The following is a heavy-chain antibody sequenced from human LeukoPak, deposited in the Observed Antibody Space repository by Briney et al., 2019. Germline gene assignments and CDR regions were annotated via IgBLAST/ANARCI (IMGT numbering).Heavy chain of an antibody. D-gene: IGHD4-17*01. V-gene: IGHV3-66*01. CDR3: ARGRATVLYYFDY. Sequence: GGSLRLSCAASGFTVSSNYMSWVRQAPGKGLEWVSVIYSGGSTYYADSVKGRFTISRDNSKNTLYLQMNSLRAEDTAVYYCARGRATVLYYFDYWGQGTLVTVSS. CDR1: GFTVSSNY. CDR2: IYSGGST. J-gene: IGHJ4*02.